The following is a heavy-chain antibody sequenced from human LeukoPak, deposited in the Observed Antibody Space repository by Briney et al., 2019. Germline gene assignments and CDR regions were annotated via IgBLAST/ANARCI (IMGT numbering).Heavy chain of an antibody. Sequence: PGGSLRLSCAASGFTFSSYSMNWVRQAPGKGLEWVSSISSSSSYIYYADSVKGRFTISRDNAKNSLYLQMNSLRAEDTAVYYCARGGVPAAIRLFDYWGQGTLVTVSS. CDR3: ARGGVPAAIRLFDY. CDR2: ISSSSSYI. CDR1: GFTFSSYS. V-gene: IGHV3-21*01. D-gene: IGHD2-2*02. J-gene: IGHJ4*02.